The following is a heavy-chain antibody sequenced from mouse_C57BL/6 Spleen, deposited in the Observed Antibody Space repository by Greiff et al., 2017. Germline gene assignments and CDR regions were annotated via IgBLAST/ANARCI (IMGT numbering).Heavy chain of an antibody. CDR1: GFTFSSYA. D-gene: IGHD2-2*01. V-gene: IGHV5-9-1*02. CDR3: TRDHDYYCYGGDYAMDY. J-gene: IGHJ4*01. Sequence: EVNVVESGEGLVKPGGSLKLSCAASGFTFSSYAMSWVRQTPEKRLEWVAYISSGGDYIYYADTVKGRFTISRDNARNTLYLQMSSLKSEDTAMYYCTRDHDYYCYGGDYAMDYWGQGTSVTVSS. CDR2: ISSGGDYI.